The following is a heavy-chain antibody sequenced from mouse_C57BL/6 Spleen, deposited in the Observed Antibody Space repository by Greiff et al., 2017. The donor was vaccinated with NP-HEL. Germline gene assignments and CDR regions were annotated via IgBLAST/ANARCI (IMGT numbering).Heavy chain of an antibody. D-gene: IGHD1-1*01. V-gene: IGHV5-4*01. CDR2: ISDGGSYT. CDR3: ARDRDYGSSAFAY. J-gene: IGHJ3*01. CDR1: GFTFSSYA. Sequence: EVQLQESGGGLVKPGGSLKLSCAASGFTFSSYAMSWVRQTPEKRLEWVATISDGGSYTYYPDNVKGRFTISRDNAKNNLYLQMSHLKSEDTAMYYCARDRDYGSSAFAYWGQGTLVTVSA.